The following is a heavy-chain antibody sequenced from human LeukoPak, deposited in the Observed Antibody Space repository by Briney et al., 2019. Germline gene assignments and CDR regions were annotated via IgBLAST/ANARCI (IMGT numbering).Heavy chain of an antibody. J-gene: IGHJ4*02. CDR1: GGTFSSYA. Sequence: ASVKVSCKASGGTFSSYAISWVRQAPGQGLEWMGWISAYNGNTNYAQKLQGRVTMTTDTSTSTAYMELRSLRSDDTAVYYCARDRRFLEWFNYFDYWGQGTLVTVSS. V-gene: IGHV1-18*01. D-gene: IGHD3-3*01. CDR3: ARDRRFLEWFNYFDY. CDR2: ISAYNGNT.